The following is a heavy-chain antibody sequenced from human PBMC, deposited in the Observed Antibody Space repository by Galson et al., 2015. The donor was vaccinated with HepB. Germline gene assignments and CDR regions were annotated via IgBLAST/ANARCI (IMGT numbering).Heavy chain of an antibody. CDR2: ISGSGGST. Sequence: SLRLSCAASGFTFSSYAMSWVRQAPGKGLEWVSAISGSGGSTYYADSVKGRFTISRDNSKNTLYLQMNSLRAEDTAVYYCAKDLEGVRLLLDYWGQGTLVTVSS. D-gene: IGHD2-15*01. CDR3: AKDLEGVRLLLDY. J-gene: IGHJ4*02. V-gene: IGHV3-23*01. CDR1: GFTFSSYA.